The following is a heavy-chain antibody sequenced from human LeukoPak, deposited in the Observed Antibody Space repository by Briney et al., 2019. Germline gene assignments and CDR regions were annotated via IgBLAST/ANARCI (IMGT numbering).Heavy chain of an antibody. J-gene: IGHJ3*02. D-gene: IGHD4-17*01. CDR2: KITIFGTA. CDR3: ASDCGDYRDAFDI. V-gene: IGHV1-69*13. Sequence: GASVKLSCKASGGTFSSYATSWVRQAPGQGLEWMGGKITIFGTANDAQKFQGRITITADEYTSTAYMELSSLRSEDTAVYYCASDCGDYRDAFDIWGQGTMVTVSS. CDR1: GGTFSSYA.